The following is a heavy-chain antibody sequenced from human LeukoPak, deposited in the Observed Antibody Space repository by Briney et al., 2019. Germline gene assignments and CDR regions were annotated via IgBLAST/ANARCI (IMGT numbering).Heavy chain of an antibody. D-gene: IGHD2-2*01. V-gene: IGHV4-34*01. CDR1: GGSFSGYY. CDR3: ARGRYCSSTSCYGGYYYYYYGMDV. J-gene: IGHJ6*04. CDR2: INHSGST. Sequence: SETLSLTCAVYGGSFSGYYWSWIRQPPGKGLEWIGEINHSGSTNYNPSPKSRVTISVDTSKTLFSLKLSSVTAADTAVYYCARGRYCSSTSCYGGYYYYYYGMDVWGKGTTVTVSS.